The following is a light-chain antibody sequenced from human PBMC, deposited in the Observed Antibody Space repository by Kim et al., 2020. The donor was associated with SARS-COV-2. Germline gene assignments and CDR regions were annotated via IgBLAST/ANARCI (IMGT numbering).Light chain of an antibody. J-gene: IGKJ1*01. CDR3: QQYKTYPWT. Sequence: AAVGDRVTITCRASQNINSWLAWYQQKPGKAPKRLIYKASSLESGVPSRFSGSGSGTEFTLTISSLQPDDFATYYCQQYKTYPWTFGQGTKVDIK. CDR1: QNINSW. V-gene: IGKV1-5*03. CDR2: KAS.